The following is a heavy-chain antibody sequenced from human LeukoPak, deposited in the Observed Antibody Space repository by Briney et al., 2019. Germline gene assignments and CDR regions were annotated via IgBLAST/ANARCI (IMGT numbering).Heavy chain of an antibody. Sequence: GGSLRLSCAASGFRFSDFSINWVRQAPGKGLEWVSYISSSDNIYYADSVKGRFTISRDNAKNSVWLQMNSLRAEDTAVYYCARDWGRGTVTEYYYGMDVWGQGTTVTVSS. CDR3: ARDWGRGTVTEYYYGMDV. D-gene: IGHD4-17*01. J-gene: IGHJ6*02. V-gene: IGHV3-48*01. CDR2: ISSSDNI. CDR1: GFRFSDFS.